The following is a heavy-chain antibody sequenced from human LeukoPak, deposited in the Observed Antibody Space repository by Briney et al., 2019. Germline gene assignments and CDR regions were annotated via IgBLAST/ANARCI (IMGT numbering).Heavy chain of an antibody. J-gene: IGHJ4*02. CDR1: GFTFSSYS. CDR2: ISSSGSTI. Sequence: PGGSLRLSCAASGFTFSSYSMNWVRQAPGKGLEWVSYISSSGSTIYYADSVKGRFTISRDNAKNSLYLQMNSLRAEDTAVYYCASAVAARLDYWGQGTLVTVSS. CDR3: ASAVAARLDY. V-gene: IGHV3-48*04. D-gene: IGHD6-6*01.